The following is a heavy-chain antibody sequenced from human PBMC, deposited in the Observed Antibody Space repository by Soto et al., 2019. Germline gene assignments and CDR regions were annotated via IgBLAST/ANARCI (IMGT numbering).Heavy chain of an antibody. V-gene: IGHV3-48*02. J-gene: IGHJ4*02. Sequence: PGGSLRLSCAASGFSFSMYSMNWVRQAPGKGLEWVSYISSNSATIYDTDSGRGRFTISRDNAKNSLYLQMNSLRDEDTAVYYCAREDILGTRSFYYWGQGTLVTVSS. CDR2: ISSNSATI. CDR1: GFSFSMYS. D-gene: IGHD1-26*01. CDR3: AREDILGTRSFYY.